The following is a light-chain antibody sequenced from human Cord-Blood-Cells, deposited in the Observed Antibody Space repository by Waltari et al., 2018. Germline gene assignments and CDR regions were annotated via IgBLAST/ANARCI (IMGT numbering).Light chain of an antibody. Sequence: QSALPQPASVSGPPGQSITIPCTGTSSDVGSYTLVSWYQQHPGKAPKLMIYEGSKRPSGVSNRFSGSKSGNTASLTISGLQAEDEADYYCCSYAGSSTWVFGGGTKLTVL. CDR3: CSYAGSSTWV. CDR2: EGS. CDR1: SSDVGSYTL. J-gene: IGLJ3*02. V-gene: IGLV2-23*01.